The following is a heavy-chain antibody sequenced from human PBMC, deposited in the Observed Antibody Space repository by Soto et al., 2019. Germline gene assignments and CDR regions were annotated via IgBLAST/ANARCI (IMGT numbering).Heavy chain of an antibody. V-gene: IGHV3-48*03. CDR3: ARDCSGGSCYPGMDV. CDR1: GFTFSNYE. D-gene: IGHD2-15*01. Sequence: GGSLRLSCAASGFTFSNYEMNWVRQAPGKGLEWVSYTSSSGKTMYYADSVKGRFTISRDNAKNSLYLQMDSLRAEDTAVYYCARDCSGGSCYPGMDVWGQGTTVTVSS. J-gene: IGHJ6*02. CDR2: TSSSGKTM.